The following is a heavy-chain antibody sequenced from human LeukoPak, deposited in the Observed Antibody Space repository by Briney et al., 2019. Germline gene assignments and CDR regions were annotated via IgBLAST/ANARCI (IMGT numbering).Heavy chain of an antibody. CDR3: ARALRRIVATQGPHDY. D-gene: IGHD5-12*01. CDR1: GYTFTSYG. V-gene: IGHV1-18*04. CDR2: ISAYNGNT. J-gene: IGHJ4*02. Sequence: ASVKVSCKASGYTFTSYGISWVRQAPGQGLEWMGWISAYNGNTNYAQKLQGRVTMTTDTSTSTAYMELRSLRSDDTAVYYCARALRRIVATQGPHDYWGQGTLVTVSS.